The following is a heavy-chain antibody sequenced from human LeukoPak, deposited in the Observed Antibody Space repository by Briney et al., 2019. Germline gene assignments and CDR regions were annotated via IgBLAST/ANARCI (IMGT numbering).Heavy chain of an antibody. J-gene: IGHJ4*02. CDR2: INHSGST. D-gene: IGHD2-15*01. CDR3: AGVVVAATPFDY. CDR1: XY. V-gene: IGHV4-34*01. Sequence: XYWSWIRQPPGXGRGGIGEINHSGSTNYNPSLKSRVTISVDTSKNQFSLKLSSVTAADTAVYYCAGVVVAATPFDYWGQGTLVTVSS.